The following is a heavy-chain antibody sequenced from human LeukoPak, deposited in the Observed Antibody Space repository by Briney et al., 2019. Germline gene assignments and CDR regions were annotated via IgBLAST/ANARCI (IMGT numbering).Heavy chain of an antibody. Sequence: SETLSLTCTVSGGSISNYYWSWIRQPPGRGLEWIGYIYYSGSTNYNPSLKSRVTMSVDTSKNQFSLKLSSVTAADTAVYYCARSVTFYYDSSGYGYWGQGTLVTVSS. V-gene: IGHV4-59*08. CDR2: IYYSGST. CDR1: GGSISNYY. CDR3: ARSVTFYYDSSGYGY. J-gene: IGHJ4*02. D-gene: IGHD3-22*01.